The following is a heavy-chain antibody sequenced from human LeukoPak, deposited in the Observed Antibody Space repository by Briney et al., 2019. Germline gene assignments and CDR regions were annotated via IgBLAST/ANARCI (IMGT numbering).Heavy chain of an antibody. D-gene: IGHD3-9*01. CDR3: VRGRSVTGVFRWGPKRNSHYSMDV. CDR2: IYDSGST. V-gene: IGHV4-59*01. Sequence: KSSETLSLTCTVSGGSMSSYSWSWIRQSPEKGLEWIGYIYDSGSTTYNPSLKSRVTILVDTSQKQFSLKLGSVTAADTAMYYCVRGRSVTGVFRWGPKRNSHYSMDVWGQGTTVTVSS. CDR1: GGSMSSYS. J-gene: IGHJ6*02.